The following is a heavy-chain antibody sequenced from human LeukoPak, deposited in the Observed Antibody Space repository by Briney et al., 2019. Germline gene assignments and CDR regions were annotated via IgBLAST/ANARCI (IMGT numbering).Heavy chain of an antibody. D-gene: IGHD2-2*01. V-gene: IGHV1-46*01. CDR2: INPSGGST. J-gene: IGHJ3*02. CDR1: GYTFTSYG. Sequence: ASVKVSCKASGYTFTSYGISWVRQAPGQGLEWMGIINPSGGSTSYAQKFQGRVTMTRDTSTSTVYMELSSLRSEDTAVYYCARDLEDIVVVPDASNDAFDIWGQGTMVTVSS. CDR3: ARDLEDIVVVPDASNDAFDI.